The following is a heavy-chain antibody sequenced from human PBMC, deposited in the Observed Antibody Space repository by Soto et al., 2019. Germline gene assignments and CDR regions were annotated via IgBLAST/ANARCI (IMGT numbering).Heavy chain of an antibody. CDR2: IVPMLGTA. J-gene: IGHJ4*02. D-gene: IGHD2-15*01. CDR3: ARGTCSGGSCQPEFDY. CDR1: GGTFSNFI. V-gene: IGHV1-69*08. Sequence: GASVKVSCKASGGTFSNFIMNWVRQTPGQGLEWMGGIVPMLGTANYAQKFQGRVTITADKSTSTAYMELSSLRSEDTAVYYCARGTCSGGSCQPEFDYWGQGTLVTVSS.